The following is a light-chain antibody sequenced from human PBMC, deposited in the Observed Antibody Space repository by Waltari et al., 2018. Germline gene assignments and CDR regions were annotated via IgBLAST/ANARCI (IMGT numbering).Light chain of an antibody. CDR3: QQYGSSPPIT. CDR2: GAS. CDR1: QSVSSSY. V-gene: IGKV3-20*01. Sequence: EIVLTQSPGTLSLSPGERATLSCRASQSVSSSYLAWYQQKPGQAPRLLIYGASSRANGIPDRFSGSGSGTDFTLTISRLETEDFAVYYCQQYGSSPPITFGQGTRLEIK. J-gene: IGKJ5*01.